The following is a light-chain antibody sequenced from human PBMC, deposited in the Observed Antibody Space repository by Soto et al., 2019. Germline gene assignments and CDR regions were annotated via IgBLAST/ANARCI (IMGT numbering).Light chain of an antibody. CDR2: GVT. J-gene: IGLJ1*01. V-gene: IGLV2-14*01. CDR3: SSYTSTSTLIV. CDR1: SSDVGAYNY. Sequence: SVLTQPASVSGSPGQSITISCTGTSSDVGAYNYVSWYQQLPGTAPKLMIYGVTIRPSGVSNRFSGSKSDNTASLTISGLQAEDEADYYCSSYTSTSTLIVFGTGTKVTVL.